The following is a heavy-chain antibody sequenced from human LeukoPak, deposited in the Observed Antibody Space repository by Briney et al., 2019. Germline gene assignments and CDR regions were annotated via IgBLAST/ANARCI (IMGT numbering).Heavy chain of an antibody. CDR3: ARDDYSNSYWYFNL. J-gene: IGHJ2*01. CDR2: IYTSGST. CDR1: SGSISSYY. D-gene: IGHD4-11*01. Sequence: PSETLSLTCTVSSGSISSYYWSWIRQPAGKGLEWIGRIYTSGSTNYNPALKSRVTMSVDTSKSQFSLKLKSVTAADTAVYYCARDDYSNSYWYFNLWGRGTLATVSS. V-gene: IGHV4-4*07.